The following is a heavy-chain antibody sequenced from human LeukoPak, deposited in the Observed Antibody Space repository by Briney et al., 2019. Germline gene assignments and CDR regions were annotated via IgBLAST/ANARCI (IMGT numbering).Heavy chain of an antibody. CDR3: ARLRGYSYGYGDY. CDR1: GFTFSSHS. D-gene: IGHD5-18*01. Sequence: GSLRLACAASGFTFSSHSMNWVRQAPGKGLEWVSYISSSGNTIDYADSVKGRFTISRDNAKNSLYLQMVSLRAEDTAVYYCARLRGYSYGYGDYWGQGTLVTVSS. CDR2: ISSSGNTI. V-gene: IGHV3-48*04. J-gene: IGHJ4*02.